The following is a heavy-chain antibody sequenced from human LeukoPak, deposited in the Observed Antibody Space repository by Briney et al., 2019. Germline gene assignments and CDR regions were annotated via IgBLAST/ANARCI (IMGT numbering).Heavy chain of an antibody. CDR3: ARHTSGIYIPDGALEI. V-gene: IGHV4-39*01. Sequence: SETLSLTCTVSGDSISTSNSYWGWIRQPPGKGLEWIGSIYYSGNTYYNASLKSRVTISVDTSKNQFSLKLSSVTAADTAVYFCARHTSGIYIPDGALEIWGQGTMVTVSS. J-gene: IGHJ3*02. D-gene: IGHD1-26*01. CDR2: IYYSGNT. CDR1: GDSISTSNSY.